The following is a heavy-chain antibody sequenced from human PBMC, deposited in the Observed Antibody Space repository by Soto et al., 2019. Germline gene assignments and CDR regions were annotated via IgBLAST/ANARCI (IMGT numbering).Heavy chain of an antibody. CDR2: IKSKTDGGTT. V-gene: IGHV3-15*01. CDR1: GFTFSNAW. Sequence: GGSLRLSCAASGFTFSNAWMSWVRQAPGKGLEWVGRIKSKTDGGTTDYAAPVKGRFTISRDDSKTTLYLQMNSLKTEDTAVYYCAKDVLRFLEWLAFYGMDVWGQGTTVTVSS. D-gene: IGHD3-3*01. CDR3: AKDVLRFLEWLAFYGMDV. J-gene: IGHJ6*02.